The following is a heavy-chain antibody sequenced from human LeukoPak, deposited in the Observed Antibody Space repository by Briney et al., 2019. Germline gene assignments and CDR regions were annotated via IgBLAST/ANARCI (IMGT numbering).Heavy chain of an antibody. CDR3: ARALYCSSTSCYYYYGMDV. CDR1: AGTVSIYT. V-gene: IGHV1-69*02. Sequence: SVKLSCMASAGTVSIYTIGWVRQAPGPGLEWMGRIIPILGIANYAQKFQGRVTITADKSTSTAYMELSSLRSEDTAVYYCARALYCSSTSCYYYYGMDVWGQGTTVTVSS. J-gene: IGHJ6*02. D-gene: IGHD2-2*01. CDR2: IIPILGIA.